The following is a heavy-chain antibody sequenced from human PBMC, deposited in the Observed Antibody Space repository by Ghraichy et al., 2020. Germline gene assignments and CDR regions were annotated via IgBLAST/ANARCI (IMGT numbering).Heavy chain of an antibody. D-gene: IGHD7-27*01. J-gene: IGHJ5*02. Sequence: LSLTCAASGFTFSSYAMSWVRQAPGKGLEWVSAISGSGGSTYYADSVKGRFTISRDNSKNTLYLQMNSLRAEDTAVYYCAKLTAPNRGSSSNWFDPWGQGTLVTVSS. V-gene: IGHV3-23*01. CDR1: GFTFSSYA. CDR3: AKLTAPNRGSSSNWFDP. CDR2: ISGSGGST.